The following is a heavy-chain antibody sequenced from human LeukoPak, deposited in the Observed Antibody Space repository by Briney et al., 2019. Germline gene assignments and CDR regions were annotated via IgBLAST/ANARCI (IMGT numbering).Heavy chain of an antibody. J-gene: IGHJ6*03. D-gene: IGHD6-19*01. CDR2: INWNGGST. CDR1: GFTFSSYS. V-gene: IGHV3-20*04. Sequence: TGGSLRLSCAASGFTFSSYSMNWVRQAPGKGLAWVSGINWNGGSTGYADSVKGRFTISRDNAKNSLYLQMNSLRAEDTALYYCARAPNDSSGWYGYYYYYYMDVWGKGTTVTVSS. CDR3: ARAPNDSSGWYGYYYYYYMDV.